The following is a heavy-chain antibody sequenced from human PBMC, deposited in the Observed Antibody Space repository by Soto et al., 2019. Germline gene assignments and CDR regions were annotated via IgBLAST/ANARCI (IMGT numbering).Heavy chain of an antibody. Sequence: GASVKVSCKASGCTFSSYTISWVRQAPGQGLEWMGRIIPILGIANYAQKFQGRVTITADKSTSTAYMELSSLRSEDTAVYYCASGVPLRPPFDYWGQGTLVTSPQ. CDR1: GCTFSSYT. CDR2: IIPILGIA. V-gene: IGHV1-69*02. D-gene: IGHD2-8*01. CDR3: ASGVPLRPPFDY. J-gene: IGHJ4*02.